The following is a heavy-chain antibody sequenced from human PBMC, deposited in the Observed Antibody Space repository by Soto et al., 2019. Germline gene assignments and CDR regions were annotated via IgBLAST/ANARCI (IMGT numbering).Heavy chain of an antibody. D-gene: IGHD3-22*01. Sequence: KASETLSLTCTVSGGSVGRRGSYWRWIRQPPGKGLEWIGYIYYSGSTNYNPSLKSRVTISVDTSKNQFSLKLSSVTAADTAVYYCAREYYHDSSGNALDIWGQGTMVTVSS. J-gene: IGHJ3*02. CDR2: IYYSGST. V-gene: IGHV4-61*08. CDR3: AREYYHDSSGNALDI. CDR1: GGSVGRRGSY.